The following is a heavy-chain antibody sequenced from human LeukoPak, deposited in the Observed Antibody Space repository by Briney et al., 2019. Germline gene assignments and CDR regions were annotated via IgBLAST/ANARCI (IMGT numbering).Heavy chain of an antibody. CDR1: GGSISSYY. CDR2: ISYSGST. CDR3: ARAHSGSSLVEF. Sequence: SETLSLTCTVSGGSISSYYWSWIRQPPGKGLEWIGYISYSGSTNYNPSLKSRVTISVDTSKNQFSLNLSSMSAADTAVYYCARAHSGSSLVEFWGQGTLVTVSS. D-gene: IGHD1-26*01. V-gene: IGHV4-59*01. J-gene: IGHJ4*02.